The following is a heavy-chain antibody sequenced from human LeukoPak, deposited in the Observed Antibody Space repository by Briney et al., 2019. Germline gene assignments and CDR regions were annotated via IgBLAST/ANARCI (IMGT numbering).Heavy chain of an antibody. CDR3: AREWDIVVVPAAMRKEVGVDY. D-gene: IGHD2-2*01. Sequence: GASVKVSCKASGYTFTGYYMHWVRQAPGQGLEWMGWINPNSGGTNYAQKFQGRVTMTRDTSISTAYMELSRLRSDDTAVYYCAREWDIVVVPAAMRKEVGVDYWGQGTLVTVSS. CDR1: GYTFTGYY. J-gene: IGHJ4*02. CDR2: INPNSGGT. V-gene: IGHV1-2*02.